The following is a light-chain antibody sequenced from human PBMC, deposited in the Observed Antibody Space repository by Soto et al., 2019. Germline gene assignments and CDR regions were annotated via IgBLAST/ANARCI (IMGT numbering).Light chain of an antibody. CDR2: GNS. V-gene: IGLV1-44*01. CDR3: YSYDSSLSHNYV. J-gene: IGLJ1*01. CDR1: SSNIGSNT. Sequence: QSVLTQPPSASGTPGQRVTISCSGSSSNIGSNTVNWYQQLPGTAPKLLITGNSYRPSGVPDRFSGSKSGTSAYLAITGLQAEDEADYYCYSYDSSLSHNYVFGTGTKVTVL.